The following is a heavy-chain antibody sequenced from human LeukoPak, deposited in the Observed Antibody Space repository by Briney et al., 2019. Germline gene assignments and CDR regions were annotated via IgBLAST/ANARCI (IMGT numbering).Heavy chain of an antibody. J-gene: IGHJ4*02. V-gene: IGHV1-18*01. D-gene: IGHD6-13*01. CDR1: GYTFTSYG. CDR3: ARAYFIAAAGTSDY. CDR2: ISAYNGNT. Sequence: ASVKVSCKASGYTFTSYGIRWVRQAPGQGLEWMGWISAYNGNTNYAQKLQDRVTMTTDTSTSTAYMELRSLRSDDTAVYYCARAYFIAAAGTSDYWGQGTLVTVSS.